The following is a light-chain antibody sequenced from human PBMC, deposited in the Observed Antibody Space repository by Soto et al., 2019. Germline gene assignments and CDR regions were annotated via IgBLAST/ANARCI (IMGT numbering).Light chain of an antibody. V-gene: IGKV1-39*01. CDR1: QSIGSY. CDR3: QQTYSPPRT. Sequence: DIRMTQSPSSLSASVGDRVSITCRASQSIGSYLKWYQHKPGKAPELLIHIVSTLQSGGTSRFSGSGYGTQFTLTISRLQPEDFATYYCQQTYSPPRTFGGGTKVNI. CDR2: IVS. J-gene: IGKJ4*01.